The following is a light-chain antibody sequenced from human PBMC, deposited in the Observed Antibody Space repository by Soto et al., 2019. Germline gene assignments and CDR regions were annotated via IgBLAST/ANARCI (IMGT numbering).Light chain of an antibody. J-gene: IGKJ1*01. CDR3: QQYNSYSWT. V-gene: IGKV1-5*03. CDR1: QSISSW. CDR2: KAS. Sequence: DIQMTQSPSTLSASVGDRVTITCRASQSISSWLAWYQQKPGKAPKLLIYKASSLESGVPSRLSGSGSGTEFTLTISSRQPDYFATYYCQQYNSYSWTFGQVTKVEIK.